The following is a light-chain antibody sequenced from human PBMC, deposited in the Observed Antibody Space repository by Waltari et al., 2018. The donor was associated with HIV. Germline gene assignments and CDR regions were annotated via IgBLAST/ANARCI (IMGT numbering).Light chain of an antibody. V-gene: IGKV1-27*01. CDR3: QKCDRVPYT. J-gene: IGKJ2*01. CDR2: GAS. CDR1: QDIATD. Sequence: DIQMTQSPSSLSASVGDRVTMTCRATQDIATDLTWYQHQEGSIPKLLFYGASTLQSCVPSRVSGSGSGADFTLTISRGKPEDVSTYDCQKCDRVPYTFGQGTKLDIK.